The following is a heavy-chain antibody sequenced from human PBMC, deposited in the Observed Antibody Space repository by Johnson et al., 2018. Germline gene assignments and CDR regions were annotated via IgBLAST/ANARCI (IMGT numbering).Heavy chain of an antibody. J-gene: IGHJ6*03. V-gene: IGHV4-59*01. CDR2: VYDSGIT. CDR3: ARDGGRDGDEGHGYMDV. CDR1: GGSISGYY. D-gene: IGHD4-17*01. Sequence: QVQLQESGPGLVKPSETLSLTCTVSGGSISGYYWSWIRQSPGKPPEWLGYVYDSGITHYKPSLRSRLTILVDTSKSQFSLKLTSVTAADTAGYYCARDGGRDGDEGHGYMDVWGKGTTVTVS.